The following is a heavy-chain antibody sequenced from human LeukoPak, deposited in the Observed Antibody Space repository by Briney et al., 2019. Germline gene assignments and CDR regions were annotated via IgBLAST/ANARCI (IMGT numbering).Heavy chain of an antibody. CDR1: GYSFTSYG. CDR3: ARSPSPFTYDY. D-gene: IGHD2-2*01. CDR2: ITAGNGNT. Sequence: ASVKVSCKASGYSFTSYGISWVRQAPGQGLEWMGWITAGNGNTKYSQEFQGRVTITGDSSASTAYMELSSLRSEDMAVYYCARSPSPFTYDYWGQGTLVTVSS. J-gene: IGHJ4*02. V-gene: IGHV1-3*03.